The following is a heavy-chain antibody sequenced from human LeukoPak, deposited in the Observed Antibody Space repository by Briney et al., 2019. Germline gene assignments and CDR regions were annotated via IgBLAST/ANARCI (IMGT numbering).Heavy chain of an antibody. CDR2: IIPIFGTA. CDR1: GGTFSSYA. Sequence: SVKVSCKAPGGTFSSYAISWVRQAPGQGLEWMGGIIPIFGTANYAQKFQGRVTITADESTSTAYMELSSLRSEDTAVYYCARDLQGYGDYRDDFDYWGQGTLVTVSS. CDR3: ARDLQGYGDYRDDFDY. D-gene: IGHD4-17*01. J-gene: IGHJ4*02. V-gene: IGHV1-69*13.